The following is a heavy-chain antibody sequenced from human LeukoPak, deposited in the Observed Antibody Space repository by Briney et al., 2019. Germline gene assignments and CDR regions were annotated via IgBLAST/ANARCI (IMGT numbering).Heavy chain of an antibody. CDR2: ISSNGGST. Sequence: GGSLRLSCAASGFTFSSYNMNWVRQAPGKGLEWLSTISSNGGSTYYADSVRGRFTISRDNSKNTLSLQMNSLRAEDTAVYYCAKVGSVVIPATAGGHYWGQGTLVTVSS. D-gene: IGHD2-2*01. J-gene: IGHJ4*02. V-gene: IGHV3-23*01. CDR3: AKVGSVVIPATAGGHY. CDR1: GFTFSSYN.